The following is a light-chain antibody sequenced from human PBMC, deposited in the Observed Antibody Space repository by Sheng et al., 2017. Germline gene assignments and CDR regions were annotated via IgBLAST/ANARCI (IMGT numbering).Light chain of an antibody. CDR2: GAT. CDR3: QQDYSTPPT. Sequence: EIVLTQSPGTLSLSPGERATLSCRASQSVTSNHLAWYQQKPGQAPRLLIYGATSRATGIPDRFSGSGSGADFTLTISSLQPEDYATYYCQQDYSTPPTFGGGTKVEIK. V-gene: IGKV3-20*01. J-gene: IGKJ4*01. CDR1: QSVTSNH.